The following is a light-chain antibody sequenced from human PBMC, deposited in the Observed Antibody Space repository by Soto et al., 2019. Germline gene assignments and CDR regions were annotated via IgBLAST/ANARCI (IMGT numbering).Light chain of an antibody. CDR2: RAS. CDR3: QXYXXWPPRYT. V-gene: IGKV3-15*01. CDR1: QSVSSY. Sequence: EIVMTQSPATLSVSPGGRXTLSCXASQSVSSYLAWYQQRPGQPPRLLIYRASTRATGIPARFSGSGSGTEFSLTISSLQSEDXXXYYXQXYXXWPPRYTFGQGTKLEI. J-gene: IGKJ2*01.